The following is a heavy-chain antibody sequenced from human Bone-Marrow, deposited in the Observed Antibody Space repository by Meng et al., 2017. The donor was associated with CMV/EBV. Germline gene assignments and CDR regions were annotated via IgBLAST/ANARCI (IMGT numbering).Heavy chain of an antibody. CDR2: ISGSGGST. CDR1: FSSYA. J-gene: IGHJ5*02. D-gene: IGHD2-2*01. Sequence: FSSYAMSWVRQAPGKGLEWFSAISGSGGSTYYADSVKGRFTISRDNSKNTLYLQMNSLRAEDTAVYYCAKASLALVVVPAALRFDPWGQGTLVTVSS. CDR3: AKASLALVVVPAALRFDP. V-gene: IGHV3-23*01.